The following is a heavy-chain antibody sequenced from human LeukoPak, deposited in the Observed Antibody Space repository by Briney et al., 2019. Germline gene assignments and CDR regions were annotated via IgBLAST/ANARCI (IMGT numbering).Heavy chain of an antibody. V-gene: IGHV3-11*01. D-gene: IGHD5-18*01. J-gene: IGHJ4*02. CDR2: ISSSGSSI. CDR1: GFTFSDYY. CDR3: ARDSRGYSYASGG. Sequence: GGSLRLSCAASGFTFSDYYMSWIRRAPGKGLEWVSYISSSGSSIYYADSVKGRFTISKDNAENSLYLQMNSLRAEDTAVYYCARDSRGYSYASGGWGQGTLVTVSS.